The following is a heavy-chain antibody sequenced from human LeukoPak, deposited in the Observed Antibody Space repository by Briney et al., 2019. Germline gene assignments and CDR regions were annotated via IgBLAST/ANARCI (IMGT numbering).Heavy chain of an antibody. CDR2: IKPDGSQK. D-gene: IGHD3-10*01. V-gene: IGHV3-7*05. CDR1: GFNFRSYW. Sequence: GGSLGLSCVGSGFNFRSYWMSWVRQAPGKGLEWVANIKPDGSQKYFVDSVRGRFTISRDNAKNSVYLQMTSLRAEDTALYYCVRDGMGGIKAFDMWGQGTVVTVSS. CDR3: VRDGMGGIKAFDM. J-gene: IGHJ3*02.